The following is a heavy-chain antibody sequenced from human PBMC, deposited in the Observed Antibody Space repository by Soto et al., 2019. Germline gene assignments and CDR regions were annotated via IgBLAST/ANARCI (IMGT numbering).Heavy chain of an antibody. V-gene: IGHV1-8*01. CDR2: MNPNSGNT. CDR3: ASARDGYNYYYGMDV. J-gene: IGHJ6*02. CDR1: GYTFTSYD. Sequence: ASVKVSCKASGYTFTSYDINWVRQATGQGLEWMGWMNPNSGNTGYAQKFQGRVTMTRNTSISTAYMELSSLRSEDTAVYYCASARDGYNYYYGMDVWGQGTTVTVSS. D-gene: IGHD5-12*01.